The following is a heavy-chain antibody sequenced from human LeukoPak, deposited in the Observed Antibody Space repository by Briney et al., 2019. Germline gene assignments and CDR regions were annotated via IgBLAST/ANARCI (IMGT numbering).Heavy chain of an antibody. Sequence: APVKVSCKASGYTFTGYYMHWVRQAPGQGLEWMGWINPNSGGTNYAQKFQGWVTMTRDTSISTAYMELSRLRSDDTAVYYCARSQNCGGDCYDQSFDYWGQGTLVTVSS. CDR2: INPNSGGT. V-gene: IGHV1-2*04. CDR1: GYTFTGYY. CDR3: ARSQNCGGDCYDQSFDY. D-gene: IGHD2-21*02. J-gene: IGHJ4*02.